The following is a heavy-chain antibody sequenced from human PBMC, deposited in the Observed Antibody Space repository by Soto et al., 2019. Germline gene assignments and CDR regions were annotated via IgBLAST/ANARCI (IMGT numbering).Heavy chain of an antibody. D-gene: IGHD3-10*01. V-gene: IGHV1-18*01. CDR2: INVYNGNT. J-gene: IGHJ5*02. CDR3: ARGVGSGSYYNQYNWFDP. CDR1: GYTFTNYG. Sequence: QVQLVQSGGEVKKPGASVKVSCKASGYTFTNYGISWVRQAPGQGLEWMGWINVYNGNTKYEQKAQCRVTMTTDTSTSSAYMELRSLRSDDTAVYYCARGVGSGSYYNQYNWFDPWGQGTLVTVSS.